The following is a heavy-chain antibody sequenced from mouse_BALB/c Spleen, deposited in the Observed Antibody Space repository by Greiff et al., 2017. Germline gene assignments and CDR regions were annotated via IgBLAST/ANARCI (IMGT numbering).Heavy chain of an antibody. V-gene: IGHV5-6-5*01. CDR1: GFTFSSYA. D-gene: IGHD2-12*01. Sequence: EVKLMESGGGLVKPGGSLKLSCAASGFTFSSYAMSWVRQTPEKRLEWVASISSGGSTYYPDSVKGRFTISRDNARNILYLQMSSLRSEDTAMYYCARTHTTGYAMDYWGQGTSVTVSS. CDR3: ARTHTTGYAMDY. CDR2: ISSGGST. J-gene: IGHJ4*01.